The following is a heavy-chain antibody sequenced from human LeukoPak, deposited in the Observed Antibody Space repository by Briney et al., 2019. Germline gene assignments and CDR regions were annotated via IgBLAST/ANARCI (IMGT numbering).Heavy chain of an antibody. CDR3: ARGPESSGWSHVFDI. J-gene: IGHJ3*02. Sequence: PGRSLRLSCAASGFIFSSYAMHWVRQTPGKGLEWVAVISYDGSNKYYADSVKGRFTISRDNSKNTLSLQMNSLRAEDTAVYYCARGPESSGWSHVFDIWGQGTMVTVSS. V-gene: IGHV3-30*04. D-gene: IGHD6-19*01. CDR2: ISYDGSNK. CDR1: GFIFSSYA.